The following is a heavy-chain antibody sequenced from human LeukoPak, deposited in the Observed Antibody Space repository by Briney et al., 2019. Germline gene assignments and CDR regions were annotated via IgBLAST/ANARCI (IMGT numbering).Heavy chain of an antibody. Sequence: GGSLRLSCAASGFTFSSYGMHWVRQAPGKGLEWVAFIRYDGSNKYYADSVKGRFTISRDNSKNTLYLQMNSLRAEDTAVYYCAKFSGSGVRIAVAGTSKFDYWGQGTLVTVSS. J-gene: IGHJ4*02. CDR2: IRYDGSNK. CDR1: GFTFSSYG. V-gene: IGHV3-30*02. CDR3: AKFSGSGVRIAVAGTSKFDY. D-gene: IGHD6-19*01.